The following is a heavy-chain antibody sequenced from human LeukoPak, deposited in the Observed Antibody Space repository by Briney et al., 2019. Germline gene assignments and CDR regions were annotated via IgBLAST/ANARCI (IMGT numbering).Heavy chain of an antibody. D-gene: IGHD3-22*01. CDR2: INPNSGGT. J-gene: IGHJ4*02. Sequence: GASVKVSCKASGYTFTGYYMHWVRQAPGQGLEWMGWINPNSGGTNYAQKFQGRVTMTRDTSISTAYMELSRLRSDDTAVYYCARGSSRISGYIDYWGQGTLVTVSS. CDR3: ARGSSRISGYIDY. CDR1: GYTFTGYY. V-gene: IGHV1-2*02.